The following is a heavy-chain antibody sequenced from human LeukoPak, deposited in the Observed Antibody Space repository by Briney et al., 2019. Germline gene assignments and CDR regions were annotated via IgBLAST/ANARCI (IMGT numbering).Heavy chain of an antibody. D-gene: IGHD4-17*01. CDR3: ARLFYGDYASH. CDR2: IYYSGST. CDR1: GGSISSYY. J-gene: IGHJ4*02. V-gene: IGHV4-59*12. Sequence: PSETLSLTCTVSGGSISSYYWSWIRQPPGKGLEWIGYIYYSGSTNYNPSLKSRVTISVDTSKNQFSLKLSSVTAADTAVYYCARLFYGDYASHWGQGTLVTVSS.